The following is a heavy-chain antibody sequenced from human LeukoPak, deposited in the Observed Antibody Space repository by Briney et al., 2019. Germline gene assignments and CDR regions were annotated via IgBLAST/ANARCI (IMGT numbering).Heavy chain of an antibody. CDR2: FHNSGTS. CDR3: TRGAGWLIDY. D-gene: IGHD3-16*01. V-gene: IGHV4-59*01. CDR1: DDSICDYY. Sequence: SETLSLTCTVSDDSICDYYRGWIRQPAGKGLESIGYFHNSGTSTYNPSLKSRVTISADTSKNQFSLKLNSLTTADTAVYYCTRGAGWLIDYWGQGILVTVSS. J-gene: IGHJ4*02.